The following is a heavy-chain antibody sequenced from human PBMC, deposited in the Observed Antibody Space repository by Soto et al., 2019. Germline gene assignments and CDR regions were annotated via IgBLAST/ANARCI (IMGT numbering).Heavy chain of an antibody. CDR3: ARERRRPYYDILTGYFPLDY. CDR2: ISGNNGNT. CDR1: GSTFSTYD. Sequence: GASVKVSCKASGSTFSTYDISWGRQAPGQGLGWMGWISGNNGNTNYAQNVQDRVTMTTDTSTNTAYMELRSLRSDDTAVYYCARERRRPYYDILTGYFPLDYWGQGTLVTVSS. V-gene: IGHV1-18*01. D-gene: IGHD3-9*01. J-gene: IGHJ4*02.